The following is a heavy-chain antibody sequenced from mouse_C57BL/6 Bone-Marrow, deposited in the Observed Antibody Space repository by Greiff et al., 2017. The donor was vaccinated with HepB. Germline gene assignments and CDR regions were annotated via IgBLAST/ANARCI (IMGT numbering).Heavy chain of an antibody. V-gene: IGHV5-12*01. CDR3: ARDQGYDDYNGWAGFAY. CDR2: ISNGGGST. Sequence: EVQLVESGGGLVQPGGSLKLSCAASGFTFSDYYMYWVRQTPEKRLEWVAYISNGGGSTYYPDTVKGRFTISRDNAKNTLYLQMSRLKSEDTAMYDCARDQGYDDYNGWAGFAYWGQGTLVTVSA. CDR1: GFTFSDYY. J-gene: IGHJ3*01. D-gene: IGHD2-4*01.